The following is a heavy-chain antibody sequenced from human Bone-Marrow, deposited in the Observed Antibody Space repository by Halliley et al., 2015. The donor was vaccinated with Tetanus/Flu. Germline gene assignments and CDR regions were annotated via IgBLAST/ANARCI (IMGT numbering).Heavy chain of an antibody. V-gene: IGHV3-7*01. D-gene: IGHD4-17*01. CDR3: ARDPQTAATTSYFDN. J-gene: IGHJ4*02. CDR1: GFTFSNYW. Sequence: SLRLSCAASGFTFSNYWMTWVRQAPGKGLEWVASLGQDGSEFYYVDSVKARFTISRDNAKNSLYLQMNSLRVEDTAVYFCARDPQTAATTSYFDNWGQGTPVTVSS. CDR2: LGQDGSEF.